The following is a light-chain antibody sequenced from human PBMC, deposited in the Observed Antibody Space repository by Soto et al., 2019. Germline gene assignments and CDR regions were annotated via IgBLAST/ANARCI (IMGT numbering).Light chain of an antibody. Sequence: QSALTQPASVSGSPGQSITISCTGTSSDVGGYNYVSWSQQHPGKAPQLIIYEVSNRPSGASNRFSGSKSGNTASLTISGLQTEDEADYYCSSYTSSSTYVFGTGTKVTVL. CDR3: SSYTSSSTYV. V-gene: IGLV2-14*01. CDR2: EVS. J-gene: IGLJ1*01. CDR1: SSDVGGYNY.